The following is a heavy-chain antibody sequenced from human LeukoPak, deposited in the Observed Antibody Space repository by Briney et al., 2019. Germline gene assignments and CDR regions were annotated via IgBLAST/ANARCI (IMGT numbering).Heavy chain of an antibody. Sequence: AGGSLRLSCAASGFTFSDYWMSWIRQAPGKGLEWVANIKKDGNEIYYLDSVKGRFTISRDNAKNSLYLQMNSLRAEDTAVYFCVRGEYYFDYWGQGTLVTVSS. CDR2: IKKDGNEI. D-gene: IGHD7-27*01. CDR3: VRGEYYFDY. V-gene: IGHV3-7*01. J-gene: IGHJ4*02. CDR1: GFTFSDYW.